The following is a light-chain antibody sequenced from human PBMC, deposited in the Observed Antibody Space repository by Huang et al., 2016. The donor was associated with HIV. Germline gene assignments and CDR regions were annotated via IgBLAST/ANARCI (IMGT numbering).Light chain of an antibody. J-gene: IGKJ4*01. CDR3: QQYYHNPLT. CDR1: QSLFFSSNKRSY. CDR2: WAS. V-gene: IGKV4-1*01. Sequence: DIVMTQSPDSLTVSMGERATINCRSSQSLFFSSNKRSYLAWYQKKPGQPPKLFISWASARESGVPDRFSGSGSETHFTLTINSLQAEDVAVYYCQQYYHNPLTFGGGTKVEI.